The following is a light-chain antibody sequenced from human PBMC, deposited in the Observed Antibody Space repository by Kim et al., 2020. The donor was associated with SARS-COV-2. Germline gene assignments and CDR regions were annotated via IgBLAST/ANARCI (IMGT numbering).Light chain of an antibody. Sequence: SVSPGERVTLSCRASQSVSSNFAWYQQKPGQAPRLLIYGASTRATGIPARFNGSGSGTEFTLTISSLQSEDFAVYYCQQYNKWLTFGGGTKVDIK. CDR2: GAS. CDR1: QSVSSN. CDR3: QQYNKWLT. V-gene: IGKV3-15*01. J-gene: IGKJ4*01.